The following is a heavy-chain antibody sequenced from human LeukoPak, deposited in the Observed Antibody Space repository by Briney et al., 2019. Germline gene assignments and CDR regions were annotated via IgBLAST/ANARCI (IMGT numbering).Heavy chain of an antibody. CDR1: GGSISSYY. CDR2: IYYSGST. D-gene: IGHD3-10*01. J-gene: IGHJ4*02. V-gene: IGHV4-59*08. CDR3: ARHRNQGSGKYYFDY. Sequence: SETLSLTCTVSGGSISSYYWSWIRQPPGKGLEWIRYIYYSGSTNYNPSLKSRVTISVDTSKNQFSLKLSSVTAADTAVYYCARHRNQGSGKYYFDYWGQGTLVTVSS.